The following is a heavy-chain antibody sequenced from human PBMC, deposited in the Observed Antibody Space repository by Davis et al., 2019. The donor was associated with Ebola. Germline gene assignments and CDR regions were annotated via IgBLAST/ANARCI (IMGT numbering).Heavy chain of an antibody. CDR3: ARGHGYYYDSSGYRLDP. CDR2: INHSGST. V-gene: IGHV4-34*01. J-gene: IGHJ5*02. D-gene: IGHD3-22*01. Sequence: MPGGSLRLSCAVYGGSFSGYYWSWIRQPPGKGLEWIGEINHSGSTNYNPSLKSRVTISVDTSKNQFSLKLSSVTAADTAVYYCARGHGYYYDSSGYRLDPWGQGTLVTVSS. CDR1: GGSFSGYY.